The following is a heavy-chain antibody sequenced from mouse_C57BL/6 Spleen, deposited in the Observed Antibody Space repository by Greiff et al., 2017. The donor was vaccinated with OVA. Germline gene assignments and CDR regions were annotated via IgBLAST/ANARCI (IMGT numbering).Heavy chain of an antibody. CDR2: ISSGGSYT. D-gene: IGHD2-4*01. Sequence: EVKLVESGGDLVKPGGSLKLSCAASGFTFSSYGMSWVRQTPDKRLEWVATISSGGSYTYYPDSVKGRFTISRDNAKNTLYLKMSSLKSEDTAMYYWARSENDYDDYYAMDYWGQGTSVTVSS. V-gene: IGHV5-6*01. CDR3: ARSENDYDDYYAMDY. CDR1: GFTFSSYG. J-gene: IGHJ4*01.